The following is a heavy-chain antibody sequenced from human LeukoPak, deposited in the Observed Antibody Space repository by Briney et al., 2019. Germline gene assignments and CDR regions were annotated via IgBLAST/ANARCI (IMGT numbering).Heavy chain of an antibody. D-gene: IGHD1-1*01. Sequence: GGSLRLSCAASGFTFSSYAMHWVRQAPGKGLEWVAVMSYDGSNKYYADSVKGRFTISRDNSKNTLYLQMNSLRAEDTAVYYCAREGTPDYWGQGTLVTVSS. CDR1: GFTFSSYA. V-gene: IGHV3-30-3*01. J-gene: IGHJ4*02. CDR3: AREGTPDY. CDR2: MSYDGSNK.